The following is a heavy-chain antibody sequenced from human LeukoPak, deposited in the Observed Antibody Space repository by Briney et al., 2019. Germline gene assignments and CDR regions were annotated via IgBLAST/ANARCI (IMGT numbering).Heavy chain of an antibody. Sequence: GESLKISCKGSGYSFSNYWIGWVRQMPGKGLEWMGIIYPGDSNTRYSPSFQGQVAISADRSISTAYLQWSSLKASDTAIYYCARQPLVRDCGGDCEFDYWGQGTLVSVSS. J-gene: IGHJ4*02. CDR2: IYPGDSNT. CDR3: ARQPLVRDCGGDCEFDY. CDR1: GYSFSNYW. V-gene: IGHV5-51*01. D-gene: IGHD2-21*02.